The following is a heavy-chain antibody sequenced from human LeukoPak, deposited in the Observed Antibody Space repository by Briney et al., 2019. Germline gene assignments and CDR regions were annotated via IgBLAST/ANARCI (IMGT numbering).Heavy chain of an antibody. CDR3: ARGGLGYSSSWYVFGGSDYYYMDV. D-gene: IGHD6-13*01. CDR2: VNGDGTGT. V-gene: IGHV3-74*01. Sequence: PGGSLRLSCAASGFTFSSSWMHRVRQAPGKGLIWVSRVNGDGTGTIYADSVKGRFTISRDNAKNTQYLQMNSLRAEDTAVYYCARGGLGYSSSWYVFGGSDYYYMDVWGKGTTVTVSS. CDR1: GFTFSSSW. J-gene: IGHJ6*03.